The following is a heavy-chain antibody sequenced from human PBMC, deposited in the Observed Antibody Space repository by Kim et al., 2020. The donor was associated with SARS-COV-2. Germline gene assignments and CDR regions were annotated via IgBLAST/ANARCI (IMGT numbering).Heavy chain of an antibody. V-gene: IGHV4-39*07. CDR1: GGSISSSSYY. J-gene: IGHJ6*02. CDR3: ARDIPVYYYGMDV. D-gene: IGHD2-21*01. CDR2: IYYSGST. Sequence: SETLSLTCTVSGGSISSSSYYWGWIRQPPGKGLEWIGSIYYSGSTYYNPSLKSRVTISVDTSKNQFSLKLSSVTAADTAVYYCARDIPVYYYGMDVWGQGTTVTVSS.